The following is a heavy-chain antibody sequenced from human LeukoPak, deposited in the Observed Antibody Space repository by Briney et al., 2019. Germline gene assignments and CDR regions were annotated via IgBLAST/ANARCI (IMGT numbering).Heavy chain of an antibody. J-gene: IGHJ4*02. CDR1: GFTFSGFW. CDR2: IDGDGGST. D-gene: IGHD3-16*01. V-gene: IGHV3-74*03. Sequence: PGGSLRLSCAASGFTFSGFWMHWVRRAPGKGLVWVSRIDGDGGSTTYADSVKGRFTISRDNARNTLHLQMISLRAEDTAVYYCARTMTGGFFDFWGQGTLVTVSS. CDR3: ARTMTGGFFDF.